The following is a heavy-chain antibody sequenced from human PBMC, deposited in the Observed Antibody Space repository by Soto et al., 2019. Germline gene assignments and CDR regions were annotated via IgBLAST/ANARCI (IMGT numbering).Heavy chain of an antibody. J-gene: IGHJ4*02. Sequence: SETLSLTCTVSGGSISSSSYYWGWIRQPPGKGLEWIGSIYYSGSTYYNPSLKSRVTISVDTSKNQFSLKLSSVTAADTAVYYCASLRTSWNDYGDYEALDYWGQGTLVTVSS. CDR2: IYYSGST. V-gene: IGHV4-39*01. D-gene: IGHD4-17*01. CDR1: GGSISSSSYY. CDR3: ASLRTSWNDYGDYEALDY.